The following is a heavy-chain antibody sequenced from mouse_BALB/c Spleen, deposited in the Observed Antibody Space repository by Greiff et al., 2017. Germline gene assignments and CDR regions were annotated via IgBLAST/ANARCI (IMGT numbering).Heavy chain of an antibody. D-gene: IGHD2-10*02. CDR3: ARGGYGNYVGVFDY. CDR1: GYSITSDYA. J-gene: IGHJ2*01. CDR2: ISYSGST. Sequence: VQLKESGPGLVKPSQSLSLTCTVTGYSITSDYAWNWIRQFPGNKLEWMGYISYSGSTSYNPSLKSRISITRDTSKNQFFLQLNSVTTEDTATYYCARGGYGNYVGVFDYWGQGTTLTVSS. V-gene: IGHV3-2*02.